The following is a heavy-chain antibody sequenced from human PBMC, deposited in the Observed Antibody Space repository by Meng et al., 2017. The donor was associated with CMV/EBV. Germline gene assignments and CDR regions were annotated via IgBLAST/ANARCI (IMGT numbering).Heavy chain of an antibody. CDR2: INPSGGST. D-gene: IGHD3-3*01. J-gene: IGHJ4*02. Sequence: ASVKVSCKASGYTFTSYYMHWVRQAPGQGLEWMGIINPSGGSTSYAQKFQGRVTMTRDTSTSTVYMELSSPRSEDTAVYYCARGVKFRYYDFWSGYSDYFDYWGQGTLVTVSS. CDR3: ARGVKFRYYDFWSGYSDYFDY. CDR1: GYTFTSYY. V-gene: IGHV1-46*01.